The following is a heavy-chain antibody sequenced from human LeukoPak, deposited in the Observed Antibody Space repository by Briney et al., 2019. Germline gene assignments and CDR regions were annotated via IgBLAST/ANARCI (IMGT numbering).Heavy chain of an antibody. CDR1: GFTFRNYG. Sequence: GGSLRLSCAASGFTFRNYGMQRVRQAPGKGLEWVAVVSYDGGITFYADSVKGRFTISRDNSKNTLDLQMFSLRVEDTAVYYCAKDPNSYSSGWYFEDWGQGTLVTVSS. J-gene: IGHJ1*01. CDR2: VSYDGGIT. V-gene: IGHV3-30*18. CDR3: AKDPNSYSSGWYFED. D-gene: IGHD6-25*01.